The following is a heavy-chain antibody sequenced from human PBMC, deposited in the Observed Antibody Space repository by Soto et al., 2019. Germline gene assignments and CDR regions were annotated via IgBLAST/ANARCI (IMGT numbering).Heavy chain of an antibody. J-gene: IGHJ4*02. CDR3: AKDLWTPAAGTSFDY. CDR2: ISWNSGSI. D-gene: IGHD6-13*01. V-gene: IGHV3-9*01. Sequence: PGGSLRLSCAASGFTFDDYAMHWVRQAPGKGLEWVSGISWNSGSIGYADSVKGRFTISRDNAKNSLYLQMNSLRAEDTALYYCAKDLWTPAAGTSFDYWGQGTLVTVSS. CDR1: GFTFDDYA.